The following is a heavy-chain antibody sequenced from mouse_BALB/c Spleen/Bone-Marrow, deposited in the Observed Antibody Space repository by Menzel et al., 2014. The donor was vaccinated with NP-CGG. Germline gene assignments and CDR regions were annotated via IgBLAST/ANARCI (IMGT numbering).Heavy chain of an antibody. CDR2: ISPSNGRS. D-gene: IGHD2-12*01. Sequence: VQLLQSRAELVKPGASVKLSCKASGYSFTSYWMHWVKQRPGQGLEWIGEISPSNGRSNYNEKFKSKATLAVDKSSSTAYMQLSGLTSEDSAVYYCTRSELRRGGYALDYWGLGTSVTVSS. V-gene: IGHV1S81*02. CDR1: GYSFTSYW. J-gene: IGHJ4*01. CDR3: TRSELRRGGYALDY.